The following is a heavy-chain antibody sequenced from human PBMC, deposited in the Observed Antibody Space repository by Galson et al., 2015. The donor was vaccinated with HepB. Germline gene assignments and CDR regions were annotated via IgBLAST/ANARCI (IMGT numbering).Heavy chain of an antibody. J-gene: IGHJ4*02. D-gene: IGHD1-26*01. CDR3: ARGETVGPTTGFDY. V-gene: IGHV3-21*01. CDR1: GFPFRNYS. Sequence: SLRLSCAASGFPFRNYSLNWVRQPPGRGLQWVASIDPNSLYIFYADSVEGRFTISRDNAKNSLYSQMHSLRGDDTALYYCARGETVGPTTGFDYWGQGTLVTVSS. CDR2: IDPNSLYI.